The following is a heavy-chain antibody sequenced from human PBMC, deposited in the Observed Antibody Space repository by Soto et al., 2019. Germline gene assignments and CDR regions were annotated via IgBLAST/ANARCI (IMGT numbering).Heavy chain of an antibody. CDR3: ARDQYCSTSTCFGHMDV. V-gene: IGHV1-69*08. D-gene: IGHD2-2*01. Sequence: HVQLVQSGAEMKKPGSSVKVSCQASGDTFTSHTITWVRQAPGQGLEWVGRIIPMLGITDYAQRLQGRVTITADKSTSIAHMELRNLRSEDTALYYCARDQYCSTSTCFGHMDVWGGGTKVIVSS. CDR1: GDTFTSHT. CDR2: IIPMLGIT. J-gene: IGHJ6*03.